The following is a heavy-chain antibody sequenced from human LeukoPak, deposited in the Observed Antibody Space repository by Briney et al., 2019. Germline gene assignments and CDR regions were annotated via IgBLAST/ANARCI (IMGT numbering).Heavy chain of an antibody. V-gene: IGHV3-73*01. CDR2: IRSKANSYAT. J-gene: IGHJ5*02. CDR1: GFTFSGSA. Sequence: GGPLRLSCAASGFTFSGSAMHWVRQASGKGLEWVGRIRSKANSYATAYAASVKGRFTISRDDSKNTAYLQMNSLKTEDTAVYYCTRWDWFDPWGQGTLVTVSS. CDR3: TRWDWFDP.